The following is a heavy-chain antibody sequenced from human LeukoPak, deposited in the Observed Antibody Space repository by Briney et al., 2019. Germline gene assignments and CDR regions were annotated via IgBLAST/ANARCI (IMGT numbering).Heavy chain of an antibody. CDR2: IYHSGST. V-gene: IGHV4-38-2*02. D-gene: IGHD6-19*01. CDR3: ARVVHSGNTIRPSLNSGWFFDY. CDR1: GYSISSGYY. J-gene: IGHJ4*02. Sequence: SETLSLTCTVSGYSISSGYYWGWIRQPPGKGLEWIGSIYHSGSTYYNPSLKSRVTISVDTSKNQFSLKLSSVTAADTAVYYCARVVHSGNTIRPSLNSGWFFDYWGQGTLVTVSS.